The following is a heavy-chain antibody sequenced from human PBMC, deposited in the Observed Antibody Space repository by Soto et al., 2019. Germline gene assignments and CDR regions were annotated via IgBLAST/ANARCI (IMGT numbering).Heavy chain of an antibody. CDR2: ISYDGSNK. V-gene: IGHV3-30*18. Sequence: PGGSLRLSCAASGFTFSTYGMHWVRQAPGKGLEWVAVISYDGSNKYYADSVKGRFTISRDNSKNTLYLQMNSLRAEDTAVYYCAKDLASTMPRLWVQGTLVTVSS. J-gene: IGHJ4*02. D-gene: IGHD2-2*01. CDR3: AKDLASTMPRL. CDR1: GFTFSTYG.